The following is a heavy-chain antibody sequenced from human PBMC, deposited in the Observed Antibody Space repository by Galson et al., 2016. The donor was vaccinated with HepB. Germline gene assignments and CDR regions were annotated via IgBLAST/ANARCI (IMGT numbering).Heavy chain of an antibody. Sequence: SETLSFTCTVSGGSIRSSDSYWGWIRQPPGKGLESIGSMFYSGATYLNPSLKSRVTISVDTSKNQFSLKLRSVTAADTAVYFCSRLTLNEHSNNWFDPWGQGTLVTVSS. CDR1: GGSIRSSDSY. CDR2: MFYSGAT. V-gene: IGHV4-39*07. J-gene: IGHJ5*02. CDR3: SRLTLNEHSNNWFDP. D-gene: IGHD4-11*01.